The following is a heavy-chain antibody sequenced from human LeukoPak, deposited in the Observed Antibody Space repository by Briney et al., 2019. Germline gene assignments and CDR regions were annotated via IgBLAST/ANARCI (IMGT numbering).Heavy chain of an antibody. Sequence: ASVTVSCKASGYTFTSYAMNWVRQAPGQGLEWMGWINTNTGNPTYAQGFTGRFVFSLDTSVSTAYLQISSLKAEDTAVYYCARDFSGYDILTGYYTRPRFDYWGRGTLVTVSS. CDR3: ARDFSGYDILTGYYTRPRFDY. D-gene: IGHD3-9*01. CDR1: GYTFTSYA. J-gene: IGHJ4*02. CDR2: INTNTGNP. V-gene: IGHV7-4-1*02.